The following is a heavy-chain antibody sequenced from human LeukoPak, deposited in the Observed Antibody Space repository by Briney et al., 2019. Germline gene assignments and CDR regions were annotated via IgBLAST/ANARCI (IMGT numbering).Heavy chain of an antibody. D-gene: IGHD2-8*01. V-gene: IGHV3-48*03. CDR3: ARDAGMYPGDAFDI. J-gene: IGHJ3*02. Sequence: PGGSLRLSCAASGFTFSSYEMNWVRQAPGKGLEWVSYISSSGSTIYYADSVKGRFTISRDNSKNTLYLQMNSLRAEDTAVYYCARDAGMYPGDAFDIWGQGTMVTVSS. CDR2: ISSSGSTI. CDR1: GFTFSSYE.